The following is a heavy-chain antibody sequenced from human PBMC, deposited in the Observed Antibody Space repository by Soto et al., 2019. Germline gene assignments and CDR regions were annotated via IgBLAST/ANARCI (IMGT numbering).Heavy chain of an antibody. Sequence: GGSLRLSCAASGFTFSSYGMYWVRQAPGKGLEWVAAISDDGSNNYHADSVKGRFTISRDNSKNTLYLQLNSLRTEDTAVYYCAKDIVKYTSGACDYWGQGVLVTVSS. CDR3: AKDIVKYTSGACDY. D-gene: IGHD5-18*01. V-gene: IGHV3-30*18. CDR2: ISDDGSNN. CDR1: GFTFSSYG. J-gene: IGHJ4*02.